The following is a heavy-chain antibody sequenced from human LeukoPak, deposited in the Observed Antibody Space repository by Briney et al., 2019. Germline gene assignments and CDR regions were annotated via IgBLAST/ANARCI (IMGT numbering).Heavy chain of an antibody. J-gene: IGHJ4*02. V-gene: IGHV1-69*13. Sequence: GASVKVSCKASGGTFSSYAISWVRQAPGQGLEWMGGIIPIFGTANYAQKFQGRVTITADESTSTAYMELSSLRSEDTAVYYCARSLNYDSTFDYWGQGTLVTVSS. CDR2: IIPIFGTA. CDR1: GGTFSSYA. CDR3: ARSLNYDSTFDY. D-gene: IGHD3-22*01.